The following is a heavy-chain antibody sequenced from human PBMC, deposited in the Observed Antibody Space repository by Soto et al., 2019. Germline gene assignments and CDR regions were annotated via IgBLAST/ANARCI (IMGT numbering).Heavy chain of an antibody. Sequence: PGESLKISCKGSGYSFTSYWISWVRQMPGKGLEWMGRIDPSDSYTNYSPSFQDHVTISADKSISTAYLQWSSLKASDTAMYYCARHALPGGIAVAYGMDVWGQGTTVTVS. CDR1: GYSFTSYW. CDR3: ARHALPGGIAVAYGMDV. D-gene: IGHD6-19*01. V-gene: IGHV5-10-1*01. CDR2: IDPSDSYT. J-gene: IGHJ6*02.